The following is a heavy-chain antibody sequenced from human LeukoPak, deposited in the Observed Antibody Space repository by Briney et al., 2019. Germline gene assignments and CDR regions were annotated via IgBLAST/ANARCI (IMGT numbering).Heavy chain of an antibody. V-gene: IGHV3-48*04. CDR3: ARWGATGYGDY. Sequence: GGSLRLSCAVSGFTFSDCWMTWVRQAPGKGLEWVSYISDSSSTIYYADSVKGRLTISRDNAKNSLYLQMNSLRAEDTAVYYCARWGATGYGDYWGQGTLVTVSS. J-gene: IGHJ4*02. CDR2: ISDSSSTI. D-gene: IGHD3-9*01. CDR1: GFTFSDCW.